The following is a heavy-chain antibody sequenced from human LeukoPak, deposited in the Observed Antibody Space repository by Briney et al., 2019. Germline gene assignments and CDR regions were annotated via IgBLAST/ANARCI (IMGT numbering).Heavy chain of an antibody. CDR2: IRSKAYGRTT. J-gene: IGHJ4*02. CDR1: GFTFGDYA. V-gene: IGHV3-49*04. D-gene: IGHD6-19*01. CDR3: TRTYSSGWYAFDY. Sequence: GGSLRLSCTASGFTFGDYAMSWVRQAPGKGLEWVGFIRSKAYGRTTEYAASVKGRFTISRDDSKSIAYLQMNSLKTEDTAVYYCTRTYSSGWYAFDYWGQGTLVTVSS.